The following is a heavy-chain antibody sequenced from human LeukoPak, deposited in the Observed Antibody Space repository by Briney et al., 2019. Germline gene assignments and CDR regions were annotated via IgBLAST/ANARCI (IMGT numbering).Heavy chain of an antibody. V-gene: IGHV1-18*01. Sequence: ASVKVSFKASGYTFTSYGISWVRQAPGQGLEWMGWINAYNGNKNYAQKLQGRVTMTTDTSTSTAYMELRSLRSDDTAVYYCARGGYDFWSGYYTESYFDYWGQGTLVTVSS. J-gene: IGHJ4*02. D-gene: IGHD3-3*01. CDR2: INAYNGNK. CDR3: ARGGYDFWSGYYTESYFDY. CDR1: GYTFTSYG.